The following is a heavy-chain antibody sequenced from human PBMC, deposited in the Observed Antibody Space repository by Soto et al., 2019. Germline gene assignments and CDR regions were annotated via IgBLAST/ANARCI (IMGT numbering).Heavy chain of an antibody. CDR1: GFTFSSYS. V-gene: IGHV3-21*01. J-gene: IGHJ5*02. Sequence: LRLSCAASGFTFSSYSMNWVRQAPGKGLEWVSSISSSSSYIYYADSVKGRFTISRDNAKNSLYLQMNSLRAEDTAVYYCARETKYYYDENWFDPWGQGTLVTVSS. D-gene: IGHD3-22*01. CDR2: ISSSSSYI. CDR3: ARETKYYYDENWFDP.